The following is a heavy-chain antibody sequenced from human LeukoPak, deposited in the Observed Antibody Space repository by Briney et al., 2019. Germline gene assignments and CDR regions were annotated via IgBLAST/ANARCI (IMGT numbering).Heavy chain of an antibody. Sequence: SVKVFCKTSGGTLNNSAISWVRQAPGQGLEWLGGIMPLFGTAGYAQKFQGRVTITKDESTRTVYLELTSLTSDDTAVYYCARDVHGDYGSGWFDPWGQGTLVSVSS. J-gene: IGHJ5*02. CDR3: ARDVHGDYGSGWFDP. CDR1: GGTLNNSA. D-gene: IGHD4-17*01. CDR2: IMPLFGTA. V-gene: IGHV1-69*05.